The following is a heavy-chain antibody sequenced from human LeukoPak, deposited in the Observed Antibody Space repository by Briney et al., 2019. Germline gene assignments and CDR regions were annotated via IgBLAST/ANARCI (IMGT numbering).Heavy chain of an antibody. J-gene: IGHJ4*02. CDR3: AKDSYNWNYGLFDF. CDR2: IYTGGST. Sequence: GGSLRLSCAASGFTVSSNYMSWVRQAPGKGREWVSVIYTGGSTDYADSVKGRFTISRDNSKNTLYLQMNSLRVEDTAIYYCAKDSYNWNYGLFDFWGQGTLVTVSS. D-gene: IGHD1-7*01. V-gene: IGHV3-53*01. CDR1: GFTVSSNY.